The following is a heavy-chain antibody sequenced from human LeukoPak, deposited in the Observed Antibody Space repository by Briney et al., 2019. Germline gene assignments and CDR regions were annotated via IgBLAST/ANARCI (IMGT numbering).Heavy chain of an antibody. Sequence: SVKVSCKASGGTFSSYAISWVRQAPGQGLEWMGRIIPIFGTANYAQKFQGRVTITADKSTSTAYMELSSLRSEDTAVYYCARDLWNSSKGKYNWFDPWGQGTLVTVSS. D-gene: IGHD6-13*01. CDR2: IIPIFGTA. V-gene: IGHV1-69*06. CDR3: ARDLWNSSKGKYNWFDP. J-gene: IGHJ5*02. CDR1: GGTFSSYA.